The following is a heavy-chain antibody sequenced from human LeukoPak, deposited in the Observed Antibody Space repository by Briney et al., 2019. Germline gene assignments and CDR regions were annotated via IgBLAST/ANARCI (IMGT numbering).Heavy chain of an antibody. J-gene: IGHJ4*02. CDR3: AKDTDYYDGLGSY. D-gene: IGHD3-22*01. Sequence: GGSLRLSCAAAGFTFSDYAMSWVRQAPGKGLEWVSGISGSGGSTYYADSVKGRFTISRDNSKNTLYLQMNSLRAEDTAVYYRAKDTDYYDGLGSYWGQGTLVTVSS. CDR1: GFTFSDYA. CDR2: ISGSGGST. V-gene: IGHV3-23*01.